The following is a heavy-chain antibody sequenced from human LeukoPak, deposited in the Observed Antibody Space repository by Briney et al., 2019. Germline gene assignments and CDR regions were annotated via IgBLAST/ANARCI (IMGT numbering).Heavy chain of an antibody. CDR2: MNPNSGNT. D-gene: IGHD2-15*01. CDR3: ARGFRRCRMTHKYYFDY. J-gene: IGHJ4*02. Sequence: ASVKVSCKASGYTFTSYDINWVRQATGQGLEWMGWMNPNSGNTGYAQKFQGRVTMTRNTSISTAYMELSSLRSEDTAVYYCARGFRRCRMTHKYYFDYWGQGTLVTVSS. V-gene: IGHV1-8*01. CDR1: GYTFTSYD.